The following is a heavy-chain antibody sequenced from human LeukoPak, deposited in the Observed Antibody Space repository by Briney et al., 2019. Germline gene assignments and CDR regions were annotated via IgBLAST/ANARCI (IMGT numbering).Heavy chain of an antibody. Sequence: SCKVSGYTLTELSMHWVRQAPGKGLEWVAALSFDGDEKHYADSVKGRFTISRDNSENTLHLDMYNLRHDDTAIYYCARGIHFRDVWHVREWGQGTLLTVSS. CDR1: GYTLTELS. V-gene: IGHV3-30-3*01. J-gene: IGHJ4*02. D-gene: IGHD3-16*01. CDR2: LSFDGDEK. CDR3: ARGIHFRDVWHVRE.